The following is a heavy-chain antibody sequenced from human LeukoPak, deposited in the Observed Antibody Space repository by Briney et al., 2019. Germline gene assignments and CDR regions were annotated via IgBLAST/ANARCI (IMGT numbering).Heavy chain of an antibody. CDR3: ARTFLRVGATTPGY. CDR1: GYTFTGYY. V-gene: IGHV1-2*02. J-gene: IGHJ4*02. Sequence: ASVKVSCKASGYTFTGYYMHWVRQPPGQGLEWMGWINPNSGGTNYAQKFQGRVTMTRDTSISTAYMELSRLRSDDTAVDYCARTFLRVGATTPGYWGQRNLGTVSS. D-gene: IGHD1-26*01. CDR2: INPNSGGT.